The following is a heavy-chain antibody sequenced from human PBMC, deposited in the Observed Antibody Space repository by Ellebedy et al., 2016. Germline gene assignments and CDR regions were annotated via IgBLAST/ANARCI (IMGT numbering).Heavy chain of an antibody. J-gene: IGHJ6*02. Sequence: GESLKISCAASGFTFKNYAMTWVRQAPGKGLEWVSGMSVSGDSTYYADSVKGRFTISRDNSKNTLYLQMNSLRAEDTAVYYCAREERVSYYYYGMDVWGQGTTVTVSS. CDR2: MSVSGDST. D-gene: IGHD4-23*01. CDR1: GFTFKNYA. CDR3: AREERVSYYYYGMDV. V-gene: IGHV3-23*01.